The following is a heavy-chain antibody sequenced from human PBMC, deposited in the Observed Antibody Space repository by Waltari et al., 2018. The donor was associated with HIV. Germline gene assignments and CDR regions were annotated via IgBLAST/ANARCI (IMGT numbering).Heavy chain of an antibody. V-gene: IGHV4-34*01. D-gene: IGHD3-16*02. Sequence: QVQLQPWGTGLVKPSETLSLTCAVYGESFSDYHREPYQSFNNYHWCWFRQPPGKGLEWIWEVSYNGATNYNPSLKSPVSISLDTSKKQFSLRVRSVTAADTAVYYCARGVSPDHLWASYPDFWSQGHLVTVSS. CDR3: ARGVSPDHLWASYPDF. J-gene: IGHJ4*02. CDR2: VSYNGAT. CDR1: GESFSDYH.